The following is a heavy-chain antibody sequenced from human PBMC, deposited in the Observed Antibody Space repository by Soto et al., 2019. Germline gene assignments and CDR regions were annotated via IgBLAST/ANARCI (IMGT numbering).Heavy chain of an antibody. CDR2: IYYSGST. CDR3: ARGALGYCSSTSCYSFDY. CDR1: GGSISSYY. V-gene: IGHV4-59*01. J-gene: IGHJ4*02. Sequence: QVQLQESGPGLVKPSETLSLTCTVSGGSISSYYWSWIRQPPGKGLEWIGYIYYSGSTNYNPSLKSRVTISVDTSKNQFSLKLSSVTAADTAVYYCARGALGYCSSTSCYSFDYWGQGTLVTVSS. D-gene: IGHD2-2*01.